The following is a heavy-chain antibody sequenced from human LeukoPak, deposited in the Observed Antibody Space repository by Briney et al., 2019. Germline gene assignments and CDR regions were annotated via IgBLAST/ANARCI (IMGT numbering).Heavy chain of an antibody. V-gene: IGHV1-2*02. CDR1: GYTFTGYY. CDR2: INPNSGGT. CDR3: ARGAYCSSTSCYVSLGAFDI. J-gene: IGHJ3*02. Sequence: GASVKVSCKASGYTFTGYYMHWVRQAPGQGLEWMGWINPNSGGTNYAQKFQGRVTMTRDTSISTAYMELSRLRSDDTAVYYCARGAYCSSTSCYVSLGAFDIWGQGTMVTVS. D-gene: IGHD2-2*01.